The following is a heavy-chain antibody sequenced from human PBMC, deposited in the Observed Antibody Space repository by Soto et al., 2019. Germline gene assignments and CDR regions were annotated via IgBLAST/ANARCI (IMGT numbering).Heavy chain of an antibody. CDR2: IYYSGST. D-gene: IGHD2-15*01. CDR1: SGSISSYY. CDR3: ARVNVVVGNWFDP. J-gene: IGHJ5*02. V-gene: IGHV4-59*01. Sequence: SETLSLTCTVSSGSISSYYWSWIRQPPGKGLEWIGYIYYSGSTNYNPSLKSRVTISVDTSKNQFSLKLSSVTAADTAVYYCARVNVVVGNWFDPWGQGTLVTVSS.